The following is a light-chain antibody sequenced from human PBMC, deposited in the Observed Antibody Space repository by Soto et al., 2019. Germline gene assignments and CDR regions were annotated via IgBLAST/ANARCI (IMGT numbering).Light chain of an antibody. CDR2: GAS. CDR1: QSISNN. Sequence: EIVMTQSPATLSVSPGERVTLSCRASQSISNNLAWYQQKPGQAPGQAPILLMYGASTRATGIPARFSGSGSGTEFTLTISSLQSEDFAVYYCQQYNNWPPYTFGQGTKLEMK. J-gene: IGKJ2*01. V-gene: IGKV3-15*01. CDR3: QQYNNWPPYT.